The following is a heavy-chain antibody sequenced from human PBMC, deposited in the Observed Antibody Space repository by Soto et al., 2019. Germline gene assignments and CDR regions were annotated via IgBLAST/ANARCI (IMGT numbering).Heavy chain of an antibody. CDR2: IYSDGSST. CDR1: GFIFSSHW. J-gene: IGHJ4*02. Sequence: GGSLRLSCAASGFIFSSHWMYWVRQAPGKGLVWVSRIYSDGSSTNYADSVKGRFTISRDNAKNTLYLQMNSLRAKDTAVYYCARGFPYYYDSSGPNDYWGQGTLVTVS. D-gene: IGHD3-22*01. CDR3: ARGFPYYYDSSGPNDY. V-gene: IGHV3-74*01.